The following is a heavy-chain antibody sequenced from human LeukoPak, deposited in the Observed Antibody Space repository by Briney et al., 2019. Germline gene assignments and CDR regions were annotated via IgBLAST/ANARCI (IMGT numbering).Heavy chain of an antibody. D-gene: IGHD3-10*01. CDR3: ASMALWFGESNAFDI. Sequence: GASAKVSCKASGYTFTSYGISWVRQAPGQGLEWMGWISAYNGNTNYAQKLQGRVTMTTDTSTSTAYMELRSLRSDDTAVYYCASMALWFGESNAFDIWGQGTMVTVSS. CDR1: GYTFTSYG. J-gene: IGHJ3*02. CDR2: ISAYNGNT. V-gene: IGHV1-18*01.